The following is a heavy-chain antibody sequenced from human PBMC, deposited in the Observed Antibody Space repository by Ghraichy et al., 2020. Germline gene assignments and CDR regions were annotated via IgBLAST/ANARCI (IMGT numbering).Heavy chain of an antibody. Sequence: LSLTCAASGFAFGNHWMTWVRQAPGKGLEWVANIKKDGSETHYVDSVKGRFTISRDNARNSLSLQMNSLRVEDTAVYYCGSGYYHPTKMWGQGTLVTVSS. D-gene: IGHD3-22*01. CDR3: GSGYYHPTKM. J-gene: IGHJ4*02. CDR1: GFAFGNHW. CDR2: IKKDGSET. V-gene: IGHV3-7*01.